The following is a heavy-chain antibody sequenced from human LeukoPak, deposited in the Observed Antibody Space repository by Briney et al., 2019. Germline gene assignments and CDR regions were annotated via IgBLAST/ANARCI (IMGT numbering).Heavy chain of an antibody. CDR2: IYDSGST. D-gene: IGHD2-15*01. Sequence: SETLSLTCTLSVGSISSSSYYWGWIRQPPGRGGEWIGSIYDSGSTYYNPSLKSRVTISIDTSKSQFSLKLSSVTAADTAVYYCARWLIVGSEGYWGQGTLVTVSS. V-gene: IGHV4-39*01. J-gene: IGHJ4*02. CDR1: VGSISSSSYY. CDR3: ARWLIVGSEGY.